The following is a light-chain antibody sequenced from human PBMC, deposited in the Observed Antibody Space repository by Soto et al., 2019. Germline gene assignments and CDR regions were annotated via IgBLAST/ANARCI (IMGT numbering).Light chain of an antibody. CDR2: KAS. CDR1: QSISKW. Sequence: DIQMTQSPSTLSASVGDRVTITCRASQSISKWLAWDQQKPGKAPKPLIYKASILESGVPSRFGGSGSEIDCTLSINGLQPDVFGTYYCQQFSSHSSTFGLGSKLEIK. CDR3: QQFSSHSST. V-gene: IGKV1-5*03. J-gene: IGKJ2*01.